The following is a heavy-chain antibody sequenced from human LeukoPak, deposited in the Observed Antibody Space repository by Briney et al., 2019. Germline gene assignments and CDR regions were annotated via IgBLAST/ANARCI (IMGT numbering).Heavy chain of an antibody. J-gene: IGHJ4*02. CDR3: ASNPIRYFEWLSEGGYFDY. CDR1: GGSISSSSCY. V-gene: IGHV4-39*01. Sequence: KTSETLSLTCTVSGGSISSSSCYWGWISQPPGKGLEWIGSIYYSGSTYYNPSLKSRVTISVDTSKNQFSLKLSSVTAADTAVYYCASNPIRYFEWLSEGGYFDYWGQGTLVTVSS. CDR2: IYYSGST. D-gene: IGHD3-9*01.